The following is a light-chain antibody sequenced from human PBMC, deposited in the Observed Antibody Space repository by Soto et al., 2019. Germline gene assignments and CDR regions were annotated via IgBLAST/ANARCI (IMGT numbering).Light chain of an antibody. V-gene: IGKV3-15*01. Sequence: EIVMTQSPATLSVSPGVGATLSCKASQNVYNNLAWYQQRPGQPPRLLIFDASSRATGISARFSGSGYGTEFTLHITSLQSEDFAVYFCQQWSNWPLTFGGGTKVEIK. CDR3: QQWSNWPLT. CDR2: DAS. J-gene: IGKJ4*01. CDR1: QNVYNN.